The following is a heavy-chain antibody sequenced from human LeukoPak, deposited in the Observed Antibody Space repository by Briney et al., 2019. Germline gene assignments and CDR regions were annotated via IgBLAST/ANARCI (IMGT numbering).Heavy chain of an antibody. CDR2: IGISSNKI. CDR1: GFTLRSYT. V-gene: IGHV3-21*04. J-gene: IGHJ4*02. Sequence: GGSLRLSCAASGFTLRSYTMNWVRQAPGKGLEWVSSIGISSNKIYYADSVKGRFIISRDNAKNSVYLQMNSLRAEDTAVYYCAKESSGWTTNTFDYWGQGTLVTVSS. CDR3: AKESSGWTTNTFDY. D-gene: IGHD6-19*01.